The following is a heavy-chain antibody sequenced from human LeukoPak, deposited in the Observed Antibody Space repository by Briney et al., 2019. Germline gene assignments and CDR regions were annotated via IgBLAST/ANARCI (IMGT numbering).Heavy chain of an antibody. Sequence: SETLSLTCTVSGGSISSFYWSWIRQPPVKGLEWIGYIYYSGSTNYNPSLKSRVTISVDTSKNQFSLKLSSVTAADTAVYYCARGIRIHYDFWSGYYLPYYFDYWGQGTLVTVSS. CDR3: ARGIRIHYDFWSGYYLPYYFDY. D-gene: IGHD3-3*01. J-gene: IGHJ4*02. CDR2: IYYSGST. CDR1: GGSISSFY. V-gene: IGHV4-59*01.